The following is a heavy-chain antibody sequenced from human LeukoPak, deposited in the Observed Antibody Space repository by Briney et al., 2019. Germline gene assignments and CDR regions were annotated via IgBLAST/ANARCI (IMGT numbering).Heavy chain of an antibody. D-gene: IGHD3-22*01. CDR1: GFTFSSYA. CDR2: ISGSGSST. J-gene: IGHJ4*02. V-gene: IGHV3-23*01. Sequence: LSGGSLRLSCAASGFTFSSYAMSWVRQAPGKWLEWVASISGSGSSTYYADSVKGRFTISRDNSKNTLYLQMNSLRAEDTAVYYCAKSPLSSGHYRYDYWGQGTLVTVSS. CDR3: AKSPLSSGHYRYDY.